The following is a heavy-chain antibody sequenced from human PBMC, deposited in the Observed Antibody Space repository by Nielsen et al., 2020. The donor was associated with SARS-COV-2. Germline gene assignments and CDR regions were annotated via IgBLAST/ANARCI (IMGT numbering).Heavy chain of an antibody. CDR3: AKDINRGSYRPFDP. J-gene: IGHJ5*02. CDR1: GFTCSSYA. D-gene: IGHD1-26*01. CDR2: ISGSGGST. V-gene: IGHV3-23*01. Sequence: GESLKISCAASGFTCSSYAMSWVRQAPGKGLEWVSAISGSGGSTYYADSVKGRFTISRDNSKNTLYLQMNSLRAEDTAVYYCAKDINRGSYRPFDPWGQGTLVTVSS.